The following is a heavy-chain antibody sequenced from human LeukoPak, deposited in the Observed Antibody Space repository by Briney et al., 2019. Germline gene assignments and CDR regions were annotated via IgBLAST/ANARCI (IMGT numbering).Heavy chain of an antibody. Sequence: GGSLRLSCVASGFTFSKYGMHWVRQAPGKGLEWLAIIWYDGHNKYYADSVKGRFTISRDNSKNTLYLQMNSLRAEDTAVYYCARNGLRYCSGGSCYGWFDPWGQGTLVTVSS. J-gene: IGHJ5*02. CDR3: ARNGLRYCSGGSCYGWFDP. D-gene: IGHD2-15*01. V-gene: IGHV3-33*01. CDR1: GFTFSKYG. CDR2: IWYDGHNK.